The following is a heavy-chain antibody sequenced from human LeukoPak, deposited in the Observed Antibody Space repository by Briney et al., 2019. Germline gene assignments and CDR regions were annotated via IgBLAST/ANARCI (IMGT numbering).Heavy chain of an antibody. CDR1: GYTFTSYD. CDR2: ISAYNGNT. Sequence: ASVKVSCKASGYTFTSYDINWVRQATGQGLEWMGWISAYNGNTNYAQKLQGRVTMTTDTSTSTAYMELRSLRSDDTAVYYCARDRPYYYDSSGYYHPDYWGQGTLVTVSS. D-gene: IGHD3-22*01. V-gene: IGHV1-18*01. CDR3: ARDRPYYYDSSGYYHPDY. J-gene: IGHJ4*02.